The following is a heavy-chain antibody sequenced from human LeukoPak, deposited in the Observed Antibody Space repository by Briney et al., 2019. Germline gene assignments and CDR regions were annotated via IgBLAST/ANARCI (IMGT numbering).Heavy chain of an antibody. CDR3: IAAPGSKWYFHY. CDR1: GFPFTNYA. Sequence: PGGSLRLSCAASGFPFTNYAMSWVRQAPGKGLEWVSSIETNGVKTYYADSVKGRFTISRDNSENTLSLQMNSLRVEDTAVYYCIAAPGSKWYFHYWGQGALVTVSS. V-gene: IGHV3-23*01. CDR2: IETNGVKT. J-gene: IGHJ4*02. D-gene: IGHD6-13*01.